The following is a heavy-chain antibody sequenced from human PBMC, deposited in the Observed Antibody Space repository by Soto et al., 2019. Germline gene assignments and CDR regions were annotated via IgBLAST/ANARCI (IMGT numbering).Heavy chain of an antibody. V-gene: IGHV3-11*01. Sequence: QVQLVESGGGLVKPGGSLRLSCAASGFTLSDSHMNWIRQAPGKGLEWVSNIDSSETIYYADSVKGRFTISRDNAKNSLYLQMNSLRTEDTAVYYCARGWLLDWGQGTLVTVSS. CDR3: ARGWLLD. D-gene: IGHD5-12*01. CDR2: IDSSETI. J-gene: IGHJ4*02. CDR1: GFTLSDSH.